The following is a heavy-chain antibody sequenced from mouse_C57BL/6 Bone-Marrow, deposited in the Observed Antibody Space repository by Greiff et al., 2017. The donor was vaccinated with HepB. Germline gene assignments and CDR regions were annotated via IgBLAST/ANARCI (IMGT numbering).Heavy chain of an antibody. J-gene: IGHJ3*01. Sequence: EVKLMESGGDLVKPGGSLKLSCAASGFTFSSYGMSWVRQTPDKRLEWVATISSGGSYTYYPDSVKGRFTISRDNAKNTLYLQMSSLKSEDTAMYYCARHIYPPWGQGTLVTVSA. CDR2: ISSGGSYT. CDR3: ARHIYPP. D-gene: IGHD2-1*01. V-gene: IGHV5-6*01. CDR1: GFTFSSYG.